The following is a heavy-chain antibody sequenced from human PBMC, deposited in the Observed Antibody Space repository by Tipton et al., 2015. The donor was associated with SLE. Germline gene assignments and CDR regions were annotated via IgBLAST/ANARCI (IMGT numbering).Heavy chain of an antibody. CDR1: GFTVSSHY. CDR3: ARDRGIAAAVDAFDI. Sequence: QLVQSGGGLIQPGGSLRLSCAASGFTVSSHYISWVRQAPGKGLEWVSVIYSGGSTYYADSVKGRFTISRDNSKNSLYLQMNSLRTEDTALYYCARDRGIAAAVDAFDIWGQGTMVTVSS. CDR2: IYSGGST. V-gene: IGHV3-53*01. J-gene: IGHJ3*02. D-gene: IGHD6-13*01.